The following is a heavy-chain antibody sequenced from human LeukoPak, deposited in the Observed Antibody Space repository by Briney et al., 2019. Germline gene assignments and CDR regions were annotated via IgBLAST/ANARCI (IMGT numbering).Heavy chain of an antibody. CDR2: ITGSGGRT. V-gene: IGHV3-23*01. Sequence: GSLRLSCAASGFTFSSYAMNWVRQAPGKGLEWVSAITGSGGRTYYADSVKGRFTISRDNAKNSLYLQMNSLRAEDTAVYYCARDPYCSSTSCYFQYYYYMDVWGKGTTVTVSS. D-gene: IGHD2-2*01. J-gene: IGHJ6*03. CDR3: ARDPYCSSTSCYFQYYYYMDV. CDR1: GFTFSSYA.